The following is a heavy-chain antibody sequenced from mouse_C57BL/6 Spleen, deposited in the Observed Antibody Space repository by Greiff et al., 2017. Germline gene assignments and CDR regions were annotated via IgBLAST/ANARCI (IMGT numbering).Heavy chain of an antibody. D-gene: IGHD2-3*01. V-gene: IGHV14-4*01. J-gene: IGHJ3*01. CDR2: IDPENGDT. CDR3: TTDGSFFAY. Sequence: VQLQQSGAELVRPGASVKLSCTASGFNIKDDYMHWVKQRPEQGLEWIGWIDPENGDTESASKFQGKATITADTSSNTAYLQLSSLTSEDTAVYYCTTDGSFFAYWGQGTLVTVSA. CDR1: GFNIKDDY.